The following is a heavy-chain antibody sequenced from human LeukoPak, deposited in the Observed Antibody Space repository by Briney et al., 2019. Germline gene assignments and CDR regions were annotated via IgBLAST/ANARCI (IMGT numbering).Heavy chain of an antibody. V-gene: IGHV3-48*01. CDR3: VRDPSSVRLPFGS. CDR2: ISASSSGI. J-gene: IGHJ4*02. D-gene: IGHD6-6*01. Sequence: GGSLRLSCAVSGFTLSLYGMNWVRQAPGKGLEWISHISASSSGIFYADSVKGRFITSSDNTRSSLYLQMNSLRAEDTAVYYCVRDPSSVRLPFGSWGQGTLVTVSS. CDR1: GFTLSLYG.